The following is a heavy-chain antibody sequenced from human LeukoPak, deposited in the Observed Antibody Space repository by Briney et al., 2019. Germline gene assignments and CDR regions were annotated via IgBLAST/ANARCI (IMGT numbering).Heavy chain of an antibody. CDR2: ISGSGDNT. CDR3: ANPRQNLGDHKTIDY. Sequence: GGSLRLSCAASGFTISSYGMSWVRQAPGKGLEWVSTISGSGDNTYYTDSVKGRFTISRDNSKNTLYLQMNSLRAEDTAVYYCANPRQNLGDHKTIDYWGQGTLVTVSS. D-gene: IGHD4-17*01. V-gene: IGHV3-23*01. CDR1: GFTISSYG. J-gene: IGHJ4*02.